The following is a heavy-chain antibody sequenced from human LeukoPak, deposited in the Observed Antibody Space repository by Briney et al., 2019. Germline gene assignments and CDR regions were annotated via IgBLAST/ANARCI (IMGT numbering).Heavy chain of an antibody. CDR3: AKDYEIGDIVVVPAAPLFDY. Sequence: GGSLRLSCAASGFTFSSYGMHWVRQAPGKGLKWVAVISYDGSNKYYADSVKGRFTISRDNSKNTLYLQMNSLRAEDTAVYYCAKDYEIGDIVVVPAAPLFDYWGQGTLVTVSS. V-gene: IGHV3-30*18. D-gene: IGHD2-2*01. CDR2: ISYDGSNK. J-gene: IGHJ4*02. CDR1: GFTFSSYG.